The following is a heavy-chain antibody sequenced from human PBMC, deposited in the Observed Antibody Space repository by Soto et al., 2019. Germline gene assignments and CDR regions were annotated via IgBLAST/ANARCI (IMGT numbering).Heavy chain of an antibody. J-gene: IGHJ6*02. CDR2: TYYRSKWYN. CDR3: ARGFADYSDGMDV. D-gene: IGHD4-4*01. Sequence: SQTLSLTCAISVDIVSSNSAAWNCIRQSPSRGLEWLGRTYYRSKWYNDYAVSVKSRITINPDTSKNQFSLQLNSVTPEDTAVYYCARGFADYSDGMDVWGQGTTVTVSS. CDR1: VDIVSSNSAA. V-gene: IGHV6-1*01.